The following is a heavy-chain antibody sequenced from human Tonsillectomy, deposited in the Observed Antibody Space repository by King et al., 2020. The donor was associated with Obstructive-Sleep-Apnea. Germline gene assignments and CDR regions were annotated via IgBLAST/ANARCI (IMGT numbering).Heavy chain of an antibody. Sequence: QLVQSGGGVVQPGRSLRLSCAASGFTFSNYALHWVRQAPGKGLEWVAGISLDGSNKEYADSVKGRFAVSRDNSNYRVYLHMNRLRPDDTAVYYCARVRVAQGHFPLGGRGTLVTVSP. J-gene: IGHJ2*01. CDR2: ISLDGSNK. CDR1: GFTFSNYA. V-gene: IGHV3-30*09. D-gene: IGHD2-15*01. CDR3: ARVRVAQGHFPL.